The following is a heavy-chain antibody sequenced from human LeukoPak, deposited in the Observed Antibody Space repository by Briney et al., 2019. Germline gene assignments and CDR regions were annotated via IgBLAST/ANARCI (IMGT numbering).Heavy chain of an antibody. CDR2: IYYSGST. CDR1: GGSISSGDYY. D-gene: IGHD2-2*01. J-gene: IGHJ4*02. Sequence: SQTLSLTCTVSGGSISSGDYYWSWIRQPPGKGLEWIGYIYYSGSTYYNPSLKSRVTISVDTSKNQFSLKLSSVTAADTAVYYCARVVVPAAILDYWGQGTLVTVSS. CDR3: ARVVVPAAILDY. V-gene: IGHV4-30-4*08.